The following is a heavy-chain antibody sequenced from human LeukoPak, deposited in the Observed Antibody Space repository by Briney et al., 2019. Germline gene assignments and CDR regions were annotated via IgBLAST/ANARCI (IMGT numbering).Heavy chain of an antibody. CDR2: ISYDGSNK. V-gene: IGHV3-30-3*01. CDR3: ARDLDY. J-gene: IGHJ4*02. Sequence: GGSLRLSCAASGFTFSSYAMHWVRQAPGKGLEWVAVISYDGSNKYYVDSVKGRFTTSRDNSKNTLYLQMNSLRAEDTAVYYCARDLDYWGQGTLVTVSS. CDR1: GFTFSSYA.